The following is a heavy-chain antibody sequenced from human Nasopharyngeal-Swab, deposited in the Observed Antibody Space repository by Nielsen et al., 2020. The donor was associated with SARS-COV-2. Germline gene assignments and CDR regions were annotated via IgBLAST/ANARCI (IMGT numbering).Heavy chain of an antibody. J-gene: IGHJ3*02. CDR2: INHSGST. CDR3: ASSPMFRWLQLIGDLRAFDI. Sequence: GSLRLSCAVYGGSFSGYYWSWIRQPPGKGLGWIGEINHSGSTNYNPSLKSRVTISVDTSKNQFSLKLSSVTAADTAVYYCASSPMFRWLQLIGDLRAFDIWGQGTMVTVSS. D-gene: IGHD5-24*01. V-gene: IGHV4-34*01. CDR1: GGSFSGYY.